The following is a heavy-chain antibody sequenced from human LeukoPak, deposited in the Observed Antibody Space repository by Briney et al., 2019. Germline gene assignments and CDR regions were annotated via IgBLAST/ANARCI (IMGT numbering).Heavy chain of an antibody. CDR2: XXXXXXXK. J-gene: IGHJ6*02. CDR1: GFXFSSYG. V-gene: IGHV3-33*01. D-gene: IGHD3-10*01. CDR3: ARGYYYGSGSYSYYYYYGMDV. Sequence: QTGGSLRLSCAASGFXFSSYGXHWVXQAXXXXXXXXXVXXXXXXXKYYADSVKGRFTISRDNSKNTLYLQMNSLRAEDTAVYYCARGYYYGSGSYSYYYYYGMDVWGQGTTVTVSS.